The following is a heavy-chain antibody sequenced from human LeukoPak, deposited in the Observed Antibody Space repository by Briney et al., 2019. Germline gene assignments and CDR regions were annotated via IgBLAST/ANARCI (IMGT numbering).Heavy chain of an antibody. Sequence: SSETLSLTCTVSGGPIRSYYWSWMRQPPGKGLEWIGNIHYSESTNFNPSLKSRVAIAVDTSKNQFSLSMRSVTAADTAVYYCARVSAAGMEFHNGMDVWGQGTTVFVSS. D-gene: IGHD6-13*01. J-gene: IGHJ6*02. CDR2: IHYSEST. CDR3: ARVSAAGMEFHNGMDV. CDR1: GGPIRSYY. V-gene: IGHV4-59*01.